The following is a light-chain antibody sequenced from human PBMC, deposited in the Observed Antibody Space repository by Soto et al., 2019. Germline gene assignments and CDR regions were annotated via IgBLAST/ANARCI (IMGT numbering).Light chain of an antibody. CDR2: DAS. CDR1: QSISRW. Sequence: DIQMTQSPSTLSASVGDRVTITCRASQSISRWLAWHQQKPGKAPKVLIYDASSLQSGVPSRFSGSGSGTEFTLTISSLQPDDFATYYCQQYNSYLWTSGQGTKVEIK. CDR3: QQYNSYLWT. J-gene: IGKJ1*01. V-gene: IGKV1-5*01.